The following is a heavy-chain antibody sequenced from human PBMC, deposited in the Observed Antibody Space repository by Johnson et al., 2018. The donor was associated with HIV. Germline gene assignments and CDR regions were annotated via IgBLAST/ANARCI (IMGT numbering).Heavy chain of an antibody. V-gene: IGHV3-23*04. Sequence: VQLVESGGGLVQPGGSLRLSCAASGFTFSSYAMSWVRQAPGKGLEWVSAISGSGGSTYYADSVKGRFTISRDNSKNTLYLQMNSLRAEDTAVYYWARDPHYYDSSCYLGRAFDIWGQGTMVTVSS. D-gene: IGHD3-22*01. CDR2: ISGSGGST. CDR1: GFTFSSYA. J-gene: IGHJ3*02. CDR3: ARDPHYYDSSCYLGRAFDI.